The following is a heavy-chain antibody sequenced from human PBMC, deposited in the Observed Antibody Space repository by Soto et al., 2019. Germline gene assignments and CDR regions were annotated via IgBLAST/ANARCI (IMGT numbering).Heavy chain of an antibody. J-gene: IGHJ4*02. D-gene: IGHD3-10*01. CDR2: ITHSGTT. CDR1: GGSFRHYY. CDR3: ARGVWFGARRISYFDY. V-gene: IGHV4-34*01. Sequence: QVQLEQWGAGLLKPSETLSLTCAVYGGSFRHYYWSWIRQPPGKGLEWIGEITHSGTTNYNPSLWGRVTISVATSKSQFSLKLGSVTAADTAVYYCARGVWFGARRISYFDYWGQGTLATVSS.